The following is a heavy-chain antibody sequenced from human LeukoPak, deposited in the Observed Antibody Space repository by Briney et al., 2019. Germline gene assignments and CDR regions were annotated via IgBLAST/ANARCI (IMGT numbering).Heavy chain of an antibody. D-gene: IGHD2-15*01. Sequence: GGSLRLSCAASGFTFSTSWMSWVRQAPGKGLEWVSVIYSGGSTYYADSVKGRFTIPRDNSKNTLYLQMNSLRAEDTAVYYCASTGGSIPFDYWGQGTLVTVSS. V-gene: IGHV3-53*01. CDR2: IYSGGST. CDR3: ASTGGSIPFDY. J-gene: IGHJ4*02. CDR1: GFTFSTSW.